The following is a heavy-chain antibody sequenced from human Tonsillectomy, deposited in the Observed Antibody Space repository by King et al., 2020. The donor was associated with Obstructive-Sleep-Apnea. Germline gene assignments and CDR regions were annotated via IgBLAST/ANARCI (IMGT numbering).Heavy chain of an antibody. CDR2: IKSKPDGGTT. V-gene: IGHV3-15*01. D-gene: IGHD3-10*01. CDR1: GFTFSNAG. Sequence: VQLVESGGDLVKPGGSLRLSCAASGFTFSNAGMNWVRQAPGKGLEWVGLIKSKPDGGTTEYAAPVKGRFTISRDDSKNTLYLQINSLKTEDTAVYFCTTDQTSYGSGSHDAFDIWGQGTMVIVSS. J-gene: IGHJ3*02. CDR3: TTDQTSYGSGSHDAFDI.